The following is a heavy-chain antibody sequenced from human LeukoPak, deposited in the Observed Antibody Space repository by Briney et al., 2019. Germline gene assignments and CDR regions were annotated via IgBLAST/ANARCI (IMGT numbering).Heavy chain of an antibody. J-gene: IGHJ5*02. CDR3: ARGRAVAGLKFDP. CDR1: GFTFSSYW. V-gene: IGHV3-7*01. CDR2: IKQDGSEK. D-gene: IGHD6-19*01. Sequence: GGSLRLSCAASGFTFSSYWMSWVRQAPGKGLEWVANIKQDGSEKYYVDSVKGRFTISRDNAKNSLYLQMNSLRAEDTAVYCCARGRAVAGLKFDPWGQGTLVTVSS.